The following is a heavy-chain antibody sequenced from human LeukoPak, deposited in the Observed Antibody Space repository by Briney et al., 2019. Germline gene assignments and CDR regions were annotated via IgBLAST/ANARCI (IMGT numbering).Heavy chain of an antibody. D-gene: IGHD1-26*01. CDR1: GGSISSSSYY. CDR3: ARLWRGSYLDY. CDR2: IYYSGST. Sequence: KPSETLSPTCTVSGGSISSSSYYWGWIRQPPGKGLEWIGSIYYSGSTYYNPSLKSRVTISVDTSKNQFSLKLSSATAADTAVYYCARLWRGSYLDYWGQGTLVTVSS. V-gene: IGHV4-39*01. J-gene: IGHJ4*02.